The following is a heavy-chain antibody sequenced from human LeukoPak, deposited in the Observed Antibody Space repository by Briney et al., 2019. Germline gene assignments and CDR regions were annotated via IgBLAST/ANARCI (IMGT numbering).Heavy chain of an antibody. Sequence: GASVKVSCKASGYTFTGYYMHWVRQAPGQGLEWMGWINPNSGGTNYAQKFQGWVTMTRDTSISTAYMELSRLRSDDTAVYYCARGRRVRGYSYVDAFGIWGQGTMVTVSS. CDR2: INPNSGGT. CDR1: GYTFTGYY. D-gene: IGHD5-18*01. V-gene: IGHV1-2*04. CDR3: ARGRRVRGYSYVDAFGI. J-gene: IGHJ3*02.